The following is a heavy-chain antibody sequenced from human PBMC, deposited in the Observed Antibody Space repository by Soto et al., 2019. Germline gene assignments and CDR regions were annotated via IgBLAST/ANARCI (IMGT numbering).Heavy chain of an antibody. CDR1: GGSISSSNW. Sequence: SETLPLTCAVSGGSISSSNWWSWVRQPPGKGLEWIGEIYHVGSTNYNPSLKSRVTISVDKSKNQFSLKLSSVTAADTAVYYCVRSTGRWFGLFDSWGQGTLVTVSS. D-gene: IGHD3-10*01. J-gene: IGHJ4*02. V-gene: IGHV4-4*02. CDR2: IYHVGST. CDR3: VRSTGRWFGLFDS.